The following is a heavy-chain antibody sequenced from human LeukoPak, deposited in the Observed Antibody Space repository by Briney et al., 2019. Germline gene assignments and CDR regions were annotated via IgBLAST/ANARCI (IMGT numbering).Heavy chain of an antibody. CDR2: IYYSGST. D-gene: IGHD3-9*01. V-gene: IGHV4-59*01. Sequence: SETLSLTCTVSGGSISSYYWSWIRQPPGKGLEWIGYIYYSGSTNYNPSLKSRVTISVDTSKNQFSLKLSSVTAADTAVYYFTRRDAYDILTGSTLFDPWGQGTLVTVSS. CDR1: GGSISSYY. CDR3: TRRDAYDILTGSTLFDP. J-gene: IGHJ5*02.